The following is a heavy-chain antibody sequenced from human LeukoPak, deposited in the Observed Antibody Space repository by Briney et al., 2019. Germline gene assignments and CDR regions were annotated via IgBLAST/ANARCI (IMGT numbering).Heavy chain of an antibody. J-gene: IGHJ4*02. CDR1: GGTFSSYA. Sequence: SVKVSCKASGGTFSSYAISWVRQAPGQGLEWMGGIILIFGTANYAQKFQGRVTITADESTSTAYMELSSLRSEDTAVYYCARNLGSSSGFDYWGQGTLVTVSS. CDR3: ARNLGSSSGFDY. V-gene: IGHV1-69*13. D-gene: IGHD6-6*01. CDR2: IILIFGTA.